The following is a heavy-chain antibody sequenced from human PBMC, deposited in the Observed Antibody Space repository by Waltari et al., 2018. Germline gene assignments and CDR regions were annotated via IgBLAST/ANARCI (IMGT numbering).Heavy chain of an antibody. CDR1: GGSFSGYY. J-gene: IGHJ6*02. D-gene: IGHD2-15*01. CDR3: VRLEDCSGPGGNCYSGDSFALDV. CDR2: INHNGNR. V-gene: IGHV4-34*02. Sequence: QVQLQQWGAGQLQPSETLSLTCAVSGGSFSGYYWGWIRQPPGKGLEGIGEINHNGNRKYTPALGSRVTMLIDTSRSQCSLKVNSVTAADTAVYYCVRLEDCSGPGGNCYSGDSFALDVWGQGTTVTVSS.